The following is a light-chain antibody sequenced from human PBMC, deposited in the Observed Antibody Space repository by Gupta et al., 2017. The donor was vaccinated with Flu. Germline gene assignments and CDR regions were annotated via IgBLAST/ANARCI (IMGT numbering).Light chain of an antibody. J-gene: IGLJ3*02. Sequence: QSALTQPSPVSGSPWQSITISCSGTSSDIGRFRFVSWYQHHTGKAPKLIIYEGDKRPSGVPSRFSASKFTNTASLTISGLQADDEADYFCCSYAGSATWVFGGGTKLAVL. CDR2: EGD. V-gene: IGLV2-23*01. CDR1: SSDIGRFRF. CDR3: CSYAGSATWV.